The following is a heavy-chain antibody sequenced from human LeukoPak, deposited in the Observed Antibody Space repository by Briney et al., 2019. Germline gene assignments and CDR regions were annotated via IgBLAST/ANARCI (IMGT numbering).Heavy chain of an antibody. CDR1: GFTFSSYA. D-gene: IGHD4-17*01. V-gene: IGHV3-23*01. Sequence: GGSLRLSCAASGFTFSSYAMSWVRQAPGKGLGWVSAISGSGGSTYYADSVKGRFTISRDNSKNTLYLQMNSLRAEDTAVYYCAKDLGDYVSYFDYWGQGTQVTVSS. CDR2: ISGSGGST. CDR3: AKDLGDYVSYFDY. J-gene: IGHJ4*02.